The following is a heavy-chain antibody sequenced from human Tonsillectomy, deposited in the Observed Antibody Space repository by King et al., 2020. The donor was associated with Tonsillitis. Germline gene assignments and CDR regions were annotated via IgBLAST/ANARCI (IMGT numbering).Heavy chain of an antibody. D-gene: IGHD3-22*01. J-gene: IGHJ3*02. CDR1: GFTFSSYG. CDR2: ISHDGNNK. Sequence: QVQLVESGGGVVQPGRSLRLSCAASGFTFSSYGMHWVRQAPGKGLEWVAVISHDGNNKYYADSVKGRFTISRDNSKNTLYLQMNSLRAEDTAVYYCAHASGGEYYFDSSGYPDAFDIWGQGTMVTVSS. V-gene: IGHV3-30*03. CDR3: AHASGGEYYFDSSGYPDAFDI.